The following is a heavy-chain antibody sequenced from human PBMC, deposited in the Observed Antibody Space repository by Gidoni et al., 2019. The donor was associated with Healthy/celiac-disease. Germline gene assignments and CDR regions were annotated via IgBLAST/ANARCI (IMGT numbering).Heavy chain of an antibody. CDR1: GFTFSRYD. CDR2: IGTAGDT. V-gene: IGHV3-13*01. J-gene: IGHJ3*02. D-gene: IGHD1-26*01. Sequence: EVQLVESGGGLVQPGGSLRLSCAASGFTFSRYDMHWVRQATGKGLEWVSAIGTAGDTYYPGSVKGRFTISRENAKNSLYLQMNSLRAGDTAVYYCARGGYSGSYGTDAFDIWGQGTMVTVSS. CDR3: ARGGYSGSYGTDAFDI.